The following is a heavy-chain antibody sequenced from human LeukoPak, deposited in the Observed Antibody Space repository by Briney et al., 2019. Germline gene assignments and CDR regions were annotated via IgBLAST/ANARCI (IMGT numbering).Heavy chain of an antibody. CDR1: GGSISSYY. Sequence: KPSETLSLTCNVSGGSISSYYWSWIRQPPGKGLEWIGYIYYSGSTNYNPSLKSRVTISVDTSKNQFSLKLSSVTAADTAVYYCARRRRFHDYYYYGRDVWGQGPTVPVSS. CDR2: IYYSGST. J-gene: IGHJ6*02. D-gene: IGHD3-10*01. CDR3: ARRRRFHDYYYYGRDV. V-gene: IGHV4-59*08.